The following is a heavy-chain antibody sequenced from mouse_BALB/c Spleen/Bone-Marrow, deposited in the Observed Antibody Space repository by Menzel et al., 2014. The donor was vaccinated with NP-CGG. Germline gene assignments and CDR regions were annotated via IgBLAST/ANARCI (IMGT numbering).Heavy chain of an antibody. Sequence: VQLQHSGPELVKPGASVKMSCKASGYRFTSYVMHWVKQKPGQGLEWIGYINPYNDGTKYNEKFKGKATLTSDKSSSTAYLELSSLTSADSAVYYCGRGVYYDYDEGAMDYWGQGTSVTVSS. D-gene: IGHD2-4*01. V-gene: IGHV1-14*01. CDR3: GRGVYYDYDEGAMDY. CDR1: GYRFTSYV. CDR2: INPYNDGT. J-gene: IGHJ4*01.